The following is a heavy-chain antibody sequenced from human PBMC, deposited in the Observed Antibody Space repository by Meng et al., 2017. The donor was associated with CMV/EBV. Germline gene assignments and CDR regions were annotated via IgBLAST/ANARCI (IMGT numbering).Heavy chain of an antibody. Sequence: SETLSLTCAISGDSVSSNSAAWNWIRQSPSRGLEWLGRTYYRSKWYNDYAVSVKSRITINPDTSKNQFSLQLNSVTPEDTAVYYCARAGGYSSSWYFNYWGQGTLVTVSS. V-gene: IGHV6-1*01. D-gene: IGHD6-13*01. CDR2: TYYRSKWYN. J-gene: IGHJ4*02. CDR3: ARAGGYSSSWYFNY. CDR1: GDSVSSNSAA.